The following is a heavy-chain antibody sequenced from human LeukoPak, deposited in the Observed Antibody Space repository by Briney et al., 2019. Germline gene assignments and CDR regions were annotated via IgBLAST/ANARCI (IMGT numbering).Heavy chain of an antibody. V-gene: IGHV1-58*02. Sequence: GTSVTVSCKASGFTFTSSAMQWVRQARGQRLEWIGWIVVGSGNTNCAQKFQERVTITRDMSTSTAYMELSSLRSEDTAVYYCAALDYYGSGSDLGFDYWGQGTLVTVSS. CDR3: AALDYYGSGSDLGFDY. CDR1: GFTFTSSA. D-gene: IGHD3-10*01. CDR2: IVVGSGNT. J-gene: IGHJ4*02.